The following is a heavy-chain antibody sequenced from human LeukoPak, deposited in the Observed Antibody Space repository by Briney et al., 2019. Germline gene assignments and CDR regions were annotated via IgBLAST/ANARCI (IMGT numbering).Heavy chain of an antibody. CDR2: MSPNTGKT. J-gene: IGHJ4*02. V-gene: IGHV1-8*01. D-gene: IGHD2-15*01. CDR1: GYTFTNYN. CDR3: ARGVRSYPPDY. Sequence: ASVKVSCKASGYTFTNYNINWVRQATGQGLEWLGWMSPNTGKTGYAQKFQGRVTMTRDTSIGTAYMELSSLRSEDTAVYYCARGVRSYPPDYWGQGTLVTVSS.